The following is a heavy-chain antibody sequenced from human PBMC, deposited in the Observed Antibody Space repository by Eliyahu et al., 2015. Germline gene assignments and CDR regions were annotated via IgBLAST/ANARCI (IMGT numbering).Heavy chain of an antibody. CDR2: ISAYNANT. CDR3: SRAPWNSGSYYGCDY. V-gene: IGHV1-18*04. CDR1: GYTFTSYG. D-gene: IGHD1-26*01. J-gene: IGHJ4*02. Sequence: QVQLVQSGAEVKKPGASVKVSCKASGYTFTSYGISWVRQAPGQGFEWMGWISAYNANTNYAQRLQGRVTLTTDTSTSTAYMELRSLRSDDTAVYYCSRAPWNSGSYYGCDYWGQGTLVTVSS.